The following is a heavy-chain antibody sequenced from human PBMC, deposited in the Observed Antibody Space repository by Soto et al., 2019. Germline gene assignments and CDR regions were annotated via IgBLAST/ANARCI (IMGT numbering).Heavy chain of an antibody. V-gene: IGHV1-3*01. CDR3: ARDLGGCSGGSCYSFWFDP. Sequence: ASVKVSCKAPGYTFTSYAMHWVRQAPGQRLEWMGWINAGNGNTKYSQKFQGRVTITRDTSASTAYMELSSLRSEDTAVYYCARDLGGCSGGSCYSFWFDPWGQGTLVTVSS. CDR2: INAGNGNT. D-gene: IGHD2-15*01. J-gene: IGHJ5*02. CDR1: GYTFTSYA.